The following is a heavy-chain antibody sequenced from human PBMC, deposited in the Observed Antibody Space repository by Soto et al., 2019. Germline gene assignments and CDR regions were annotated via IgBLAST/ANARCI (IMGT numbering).Heavy chain of an antibody. V-gene: IGHV1-18*01. J-gene: IGHJ5*02. D-gene: IGHD3-22*01. CDR2: ISAYNGNT. CDR1: GYSFTSYA. CDR3: ARDYYDSSGYSNWFDP. Sequence: ASVKVSCKASGYSFTSYAIHWMRQAPGQGLEWMGWISAYNGNTNYAQKLQGRVTMTTDTSTSTAYMELRSLRSDDTAVYYCARDYYDSSGYSNWFDPWGQGTLVTVSS.